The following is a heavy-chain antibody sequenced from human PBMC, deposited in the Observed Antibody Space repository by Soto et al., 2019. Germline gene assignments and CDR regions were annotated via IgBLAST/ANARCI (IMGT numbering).Heavy chain of an antibody. V-gene: IGHV4-39*01. Sequence: SETLSLTCTVSGGSISSSSYYWGWIRQPPGKGLEWIGSIYYSGSTYYNPSLNSRVTISVDTSKSQFSLKLSSVTAADTASYHCARLRVGATGRTDSDYWGPGTLVTVSS. CDR3: ARLRVGATGRTDSDY. D-gene: IGHD1-1*01. J-gene: IGHJ4*02. CDR2: IYYSGST. CDR1: GGSISSSSYY.